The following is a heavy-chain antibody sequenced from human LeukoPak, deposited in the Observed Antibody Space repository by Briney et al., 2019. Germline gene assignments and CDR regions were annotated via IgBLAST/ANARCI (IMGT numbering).Heavy chain of an antibody. V-gene: IGHV4-34*01. CDR1: GGSFSGYY. J-gene: IGHJ6*02. Sequence: PSETLSLTCAVYGGSFSGYYWSWIRQPPGKGLEWIGEINHSGGTNYNPSLKSRVTISVDTSKNQFSLKLSSVTAADTAVYYCARGLEDYDFWSGRYYGMDVWGQGTTVTVSS. CDR3: ARGLEDYDFWSGRYYGMDV. D-gene: IGHD3-3*01. CDR2: INHSGGT.